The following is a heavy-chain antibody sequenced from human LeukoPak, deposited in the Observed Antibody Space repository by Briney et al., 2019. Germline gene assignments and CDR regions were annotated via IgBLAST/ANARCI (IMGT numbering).Heavy chain of an antibody. D-gene: IGHD5-24*01. V-gene: IGHV4-38-2*02. CDR2: IYYSGST. Sequence: SETLSLTCTVSGYSISSSYYWGWIRQPPGKGLEWIGSIYYSGSTNYNPSLKSRVTISVDTSKNQFSLKLNSVTAADTAVYYCARGRDGYNFLNRGEYYYFDYWGQGTLVTVYS. J-gene: IGHJ4*02. CDR3: ARGRDGYNFLNRGEYYYFDY. CDR1: GYSISSSYY.